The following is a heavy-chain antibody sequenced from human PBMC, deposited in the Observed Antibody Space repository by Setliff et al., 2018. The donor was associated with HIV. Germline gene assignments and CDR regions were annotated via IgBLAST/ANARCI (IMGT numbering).Heavy chain of an antibody. V-gene: IGHV1-18*04. CDR3: ARKYTGGPLDY. CDR2: ISTYNGNT. D-gene: IGHD6-19*01. Sequence: ASVKVSCKASGYTFTGYYMHWVRQAPGQGLEWMGWISTYNGNTHYAQKLQGRVTMTTDTSTSTAYMELRSLRSDDTAMYYCARKYTGGPLDYWGQGTLVTVSS. J-gene: IGHJ4*02. CDR1: GYTFTGYY.